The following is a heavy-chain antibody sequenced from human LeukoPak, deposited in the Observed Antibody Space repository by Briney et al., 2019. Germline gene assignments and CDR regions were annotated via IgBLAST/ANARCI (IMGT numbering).Heavy chain of an antibody. CDR3: AREYYYDSSGSVVGGFDY. Sequence: ASVKVSCKASGYTFTSYDINWVRQATGQGLEWMGWMNPNSGNTGYAQKFQGRVTMTRNTSIGTAYMELSSLRSEDTAVYYCAREYYYDSSGSVVGGFDYWGQGTLVTVSS. D-gene: IGHD3-22*01. V-gene: IGHV1-8*01. J-gene: IGHJ4*02. CDR2: MNPNSGNT. CDR1: GYTFTSYD.